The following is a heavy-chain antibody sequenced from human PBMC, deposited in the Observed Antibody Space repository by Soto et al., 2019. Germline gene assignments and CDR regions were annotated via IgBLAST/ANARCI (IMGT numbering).Heavy chain of an antibody. CDR1: GFTFSNAW. J-gene: IGHJ4*02. D-gene: IGHD3-22*01. V-gene: IGHV3-15*01. CDR3: TTAFLYYYDSSGYYSRKDY. Sequence: EVQLVESGGGLVKPGGSLRLSCAASGFTFSNAWMSWVRQAPGKGLEWVGRIKSKTDGGTTDDAAPVKGTFTISRDDSKNPLYQQMNSLKTDDTAVYYCTTAFLYYYDSSGYYSRKDYWGQGTLVTVSS. CDR2: IKSKTDGGTT.